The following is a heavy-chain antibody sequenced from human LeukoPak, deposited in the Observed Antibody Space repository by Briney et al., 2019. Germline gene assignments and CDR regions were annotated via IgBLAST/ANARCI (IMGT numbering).Heavy chain of an antibody. V-gene: IGHV1-2*02. CDR3: ARDFPLCDIVVVPAAISGH. CDR1: GYTFTGYY. CDR2: INPNSGGT. D-gene: IGHD2-2*02. Sequence: ASVKVSCKASGYTFTGYYMHWVRQAPGQGLEWMGWINPNSGGTNYAQKFQGRVTMTRDTSISTAYMELSRLRSDDTAVYYCARDFPLCDIVVVPAAISGHWGQGTLVTVSS. J-gene: IGHJ4*02.